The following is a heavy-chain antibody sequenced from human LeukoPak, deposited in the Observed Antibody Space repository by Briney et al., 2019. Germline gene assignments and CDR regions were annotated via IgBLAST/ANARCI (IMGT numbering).Heavy chain of an antibody. CDR2: IIPIFGTA. D-gene: IGHD1-26*01. Sequence: SVKVSCKASGGTFSSHAISWVRQAPGQGLEWMGGIIPIFGTANYAQKFQGRVTITADESTSTAYMELSSLRSEDTAVYYCARTLDGGSRLGYWGQGTLVTVSS. J-gene: IGHJ4*02. CDR1: GGTFSSHA. V-gene: IGHV1-69*13. CDR3: ARTLDGGSRLGY.